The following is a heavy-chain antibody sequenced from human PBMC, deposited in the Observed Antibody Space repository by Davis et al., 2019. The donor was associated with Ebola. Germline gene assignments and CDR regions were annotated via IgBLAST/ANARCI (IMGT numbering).Heavy chain of an antibody. CDR1: GFTFSSYS. Sequence: PGGSLRLSCPASGFTFSSYSMNWVRQAQGKGLEWVSSISSSSSYIYYADSVKGRFTISRDNAKNSLYLQMNSLRAEDTAVYYCARAIFYYYYGMDVWGQGTTVTVSS. V-gene: IGHV3-21*01. D-gene: IGHD3-9*01. J-gene: IGHJ6*02. CDR3: ARAIFYYYYGMDV. CDR2: ISSSSSYI.